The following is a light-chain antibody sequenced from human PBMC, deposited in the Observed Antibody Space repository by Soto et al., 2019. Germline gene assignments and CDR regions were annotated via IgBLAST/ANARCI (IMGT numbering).Light chain of an antibody. J-gene: IGKJ1*01. CDR2: WAS. Sequence: DIVMTQSPDSLAVSLGERATINCKSSQSVFYSSNNKNYLAWYRQKPGQPPKLLIYWASTRESGVPDRFSGSVSGTDFTLTISSLQAEDVAVYYCQQYYSTLSWTFGQGTKVEIK. V-gene: IGKV4-1*01. CDR3: QQYYSTLSWT. CDR1: QSVFYSSNNKNY.